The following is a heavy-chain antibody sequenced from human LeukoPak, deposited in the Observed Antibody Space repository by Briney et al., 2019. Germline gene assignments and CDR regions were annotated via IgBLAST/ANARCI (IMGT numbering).Heavy chain of an antibody. V-gene: IGHV3-23*01. Sequence: GGSLRLSCAASGFTVSSNYMSWVRQAPGKGLEWVSAISGSGGSTYYADSVKGRFTISRDNSKNTLYLQMNSLRAEDTAVYYCARLYYYDSSGYYDYWGQGTLVTVSS. J-gene: IGHJ4*02. CDR1: GFTVSSNY. CDR2: ISGSGGST. D-gene: IGHD3-22*01. CDR3: ARLYYYDSSGYYDY.